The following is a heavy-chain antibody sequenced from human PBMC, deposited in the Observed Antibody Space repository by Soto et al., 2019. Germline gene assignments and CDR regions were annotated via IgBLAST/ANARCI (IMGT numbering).Heavy chain of an antibody. CDR2: IYYSGST. J-gene: IGHJ6*03. CDR1: GGSISSYY. V-gene: IGHV4-59*01. Sequence: QVQLQESGPGLVKPSETLSLTCTVSGGSISSYYWSWIRQPPGKGLEWIGYIYYSGSTNYNPSLKSRVTRSVDTSKNQFSLKLSSVTAADTAVYYCARSYRRYCSGGSCYSYYYYYMDVWGKGTTVTVSS. D-gene: IGHD2-15*01. CDR3: ARSYRRYCSGGSCYSYYYYYMDV.